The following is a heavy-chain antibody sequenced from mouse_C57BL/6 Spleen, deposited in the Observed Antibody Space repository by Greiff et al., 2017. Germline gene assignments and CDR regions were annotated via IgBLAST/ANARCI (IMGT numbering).Heavy chain of an antibody. V-gene: IGHV1-69*01. CDR1: GYTFTSYW. CDR3: ARDGNYVGNAMDY. J-gene: IGHJ4*01. D-gene: IGHD2-1*01. Sequence: QVQLKQPGAELVMPGASVKLSCKASGYTFTSYWMHWVKQRPGQGLEWIGEIDPSDSYTNYNQKFKGKSTLTVDKSSSTAYMQLSSLTSEDSAVYYCARDGNYVGNAMDYWGQGTSVTVSS. CDR2: IDPSDSYT.